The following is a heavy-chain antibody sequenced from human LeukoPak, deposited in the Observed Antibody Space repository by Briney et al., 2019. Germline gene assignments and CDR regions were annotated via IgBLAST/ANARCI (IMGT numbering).Heavy chain of an antibody. J-gene: IGHJ4*02. D-gene: IGHD7-27*01. CDR1: GGSYSGYY. CDR2: INHSGST. V-gene: IGHV4-34*01. Sequence: PSETLSLTCAVYGGSYSGYYWSWIRQPPGKGLEWIGEINHSGSTNYNPSLKSRVTISVDTSKNQFSLKLSSVTAADTAVYYCARDSQLGKFDYWGQGTLVTVSS. CDR3: ARDSQLGKFDY.